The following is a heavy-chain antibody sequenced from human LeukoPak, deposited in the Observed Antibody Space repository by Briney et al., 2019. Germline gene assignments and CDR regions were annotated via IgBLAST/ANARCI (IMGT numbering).Heavy chain of an antibody. Sequence: SETLSLTCAVYGGSFRGYYWSWIRQPPGKGLEWIGEINHSGSTNYNPSLKSRVTISVDTSKNQFSLKLSSVTAADTAVYYCARSSSTSQKLKYWGQGTLVTVSS. J-gene: IGHJ4*02. V-gene: IGHV4-34*01. CDR2: INHSGST. D-gene: IGHD2-2*01. CDR1: GGSFRGYY. CDR3: ARSSSTSQKLKY.